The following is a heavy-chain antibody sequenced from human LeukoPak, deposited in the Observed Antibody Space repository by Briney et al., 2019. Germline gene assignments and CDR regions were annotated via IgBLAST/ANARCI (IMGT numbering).Heavy chain of an antibody. V-gene: IGHV3-72*01. J-gene: IGHJ4*02. CDR3: VTGTAVFDY. CDR1: GFTLSDHY. CDR2: TRSKANRYTA. Sequence: GGSLRLSCAASGFTLSDHYMDWVRQAPGKGLEWVARTRSKANRYTAEYAASVKGRFSISRDDSKNSLYLQMSSLKTDDTAVYYCVTGTAVFDYWGQGTLVTVTS. D-gene: IGHD1-7*01.